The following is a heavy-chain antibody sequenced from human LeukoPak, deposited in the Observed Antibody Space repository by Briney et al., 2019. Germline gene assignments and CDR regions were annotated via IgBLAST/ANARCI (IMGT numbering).Heavy chain of an antibody. CDR2: IRYDGSNK. D-gene: IGHD6-13*01. CDR3: AKEGSSWSTFDY. J-gene: IGHJ4*02. Sequence: GGSLRLSCAASGFTFSSYGMHWVRQAPGKGLEWVAFIRYDGSNKYYADSVKGRFTISRDNSKNSLYLQMNSLGAEDMALYYCAKEGSSWSTFDYWGQGTLVTVSS. CDR1: GFTFSSYG. V-gene: IGHV3-30*02.